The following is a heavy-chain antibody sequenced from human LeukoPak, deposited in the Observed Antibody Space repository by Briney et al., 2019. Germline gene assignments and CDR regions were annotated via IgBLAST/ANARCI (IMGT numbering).Heavy chain of an antibody. Sequence: GESLQISCKGSGYSFTSYWIGWVRQMPGKGLEWMGIIYPGDSDTRYSPSFQGQVTISADKSISTAYLQWSSLKASDAAMYYCARSGFNRYYYDSSGYSDTFDYWGQGTLVTVSS. D-gene: IGHD3-22*01. J-gene: IGHJ4*02. CDR2: IYPGDSDT. V-gene: IGHV5-51*01. CDR1: GYSFTSYW. CDR3: ARSGFNRYYYDSSGYSDTFDY.